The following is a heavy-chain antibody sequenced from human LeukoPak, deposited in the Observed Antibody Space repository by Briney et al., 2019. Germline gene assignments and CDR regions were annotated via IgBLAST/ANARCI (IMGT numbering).Heavy chain of an antibody. CDR3: ARSMIYYFDY. V-gene: IGHV3-20*04. D-gene: IGHD3-16*01. J-gene: IGHJ4*02. Sequence: GGSLRLSCAASRFIFSSYNMNWVRQAPGKGLEWVSGINWNGGRTGYVDSVKGRFTISRDNSKNTLYLQMNSLRAEDTAVYYCARSMIYYFDYWGQGTLVTVSS. CDR2: INWNGGRT. CDR1: RFIFSSYN.